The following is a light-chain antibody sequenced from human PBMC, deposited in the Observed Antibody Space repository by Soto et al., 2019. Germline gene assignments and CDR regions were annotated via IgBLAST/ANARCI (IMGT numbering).Light chain of an antibody. CDR2: AAS. J-gene: IGKJ3*01. CDR3: QQFGSSPGFT. Sequence: EIVLTQSPGTLSFSPGERATLYCRASQSINNRYLAWYQQKPGQAPRLLIYAASSRATGIPDRFSGSGSGTDFTLTISRLEPEDFAVYYCQQFGSSPGFTFGPGTKVDIK. CDR1: QSINNRY. V-gene: IGKV3-20*01.